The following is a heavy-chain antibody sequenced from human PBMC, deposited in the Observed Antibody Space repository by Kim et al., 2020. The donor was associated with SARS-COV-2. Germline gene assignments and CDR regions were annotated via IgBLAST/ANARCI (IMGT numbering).Heavy chain of an antibody. V-gene: IGHV3-30*02. D-gene: IGHD3-22*01. Sequence: HPLEARYTIARDNSKTTLYLQMNSLRAEDTAVYYCAKDRYYDSSGYPDYWGQGTLVTVSS. J-gene: IGHJ4*02. CDR3: AKDRYYDSSGYPDY.